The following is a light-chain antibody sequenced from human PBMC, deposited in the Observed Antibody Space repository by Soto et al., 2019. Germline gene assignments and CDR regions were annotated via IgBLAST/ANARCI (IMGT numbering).Light chain of an antibody. CDR2: EVS. V-gene: IGLV2-8*01. J-gene: IGLJ2*01. CDR1: SSDVGGYNY. Sequence: QSALSQPPSASGSPGQSVTISCTGTSSDVGGYNYVSWYLQHPGKAPKLMIYEVSKRPSGVPDRFSGSKSGNTASLTVSGLQPEDESNYYCSSYAGSNNVVFGVGTQLTVL. CDR3: SSYAGSNNVV.